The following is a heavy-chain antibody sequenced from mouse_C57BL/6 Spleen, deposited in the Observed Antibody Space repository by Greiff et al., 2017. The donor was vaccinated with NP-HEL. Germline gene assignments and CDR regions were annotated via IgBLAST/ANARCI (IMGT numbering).Heavy chain of an antibody. V-gene: IGHV3-1*01. Sequence: EVQLVESGPGMVKPSQSLSLTCTVTGYSITSGYDWHWIRHFPGNKLEWMGYISYSGSTNYNPSLKSRISITHDTSKNHFFLKLNSVTTEDTATYYCARGAYYSNLFAYWGQGTLVTVSA. CDR2: ISYSGST. CDR3: ARGAYYSNLFAY. D-gene: IGHD2-5*01. CDR1: GYSITSGYD. J-gene: IGHJ3*01.